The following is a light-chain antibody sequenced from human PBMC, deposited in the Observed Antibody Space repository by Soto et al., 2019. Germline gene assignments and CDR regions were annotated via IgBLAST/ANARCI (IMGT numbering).Light chain of an antibody. CDR1: QSVSSNY. Sequence: EIVLTQSPGTLSLSPGERATLSCRASQSVSSNYLAWYQQKPGQAPRPLSYGASSRATGIPDRFSGSGAGTDFTLTISRLEPEDFAVYYCQQYGSSPWTFGQGTKLEIK. V-gene: IGKV3-20*01. J-gene: IGKJ1*01. CDR2: GAS. CDR3: QQYGSSPWT.